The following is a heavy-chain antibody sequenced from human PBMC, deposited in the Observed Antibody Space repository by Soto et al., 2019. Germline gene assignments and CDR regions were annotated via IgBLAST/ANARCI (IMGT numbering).Heavy chain of an antibody. J-gene: IGHJ3*02. CDR1: GYTFTGYY. CDR3: ARSASLIVVWGNDAFDI. V-gene: IGHV1-2*04. D-gene: IGHD2-21*01. CDR2: INPNSGGT. Sequence: ASVKVSCKASGYTFTGYYMHWVRQAPGQGLEWMGWINPNSGGTNYAQKFQGWVTMTRDTSISTAYMELSRLRSDDTAVYYCARSASLIVVWGNDAFDIWGQGTMVTVSS.